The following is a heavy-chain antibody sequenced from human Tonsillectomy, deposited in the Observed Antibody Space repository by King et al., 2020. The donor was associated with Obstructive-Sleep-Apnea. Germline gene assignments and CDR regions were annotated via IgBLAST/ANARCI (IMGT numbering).Heavy chain of an antibody. D-gene: IGHD5-24*01. V-gene: IGHV1-18*01. CDR2: ISAYTGNT. CDR3: ARDPGRRWLQFLTDY. J-gene: IGHJ4*02. CDR1: GYTFTRYG. Sequence: QLVQSGAEVKKPGASVKVSCKASGYTFTRYGISWVRQAPGQGLEWMGWISAYTGNTNYAQKLQGRVTMTTDTSTSTAYMELRSLRSDDTAVYYCARDPGRRWLQFLTDYWGQGTLVTVSS.